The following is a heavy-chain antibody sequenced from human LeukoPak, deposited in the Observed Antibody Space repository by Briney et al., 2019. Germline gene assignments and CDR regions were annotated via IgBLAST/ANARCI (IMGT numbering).Heavy chain of an antibody. J-gene: IGHJ4*02. CDR3: AREGITYYDILTGYSSLLY. D-gene: IGHD3-9*01. CDR2: ISSSSSYI. Sequence: GGSLRLSCAASGFTFSSYSMSWVRQAPGKGLEWVSSISSSSSYIYYADSVKGRFTISRDNAKNSLYLQMNSLRAEDTAVYYCAREGITYYDILTGYSSLLYWGQGTLVTVSS. V-gene: IGHV3-21*01. CDR1: GFTFSSYS.